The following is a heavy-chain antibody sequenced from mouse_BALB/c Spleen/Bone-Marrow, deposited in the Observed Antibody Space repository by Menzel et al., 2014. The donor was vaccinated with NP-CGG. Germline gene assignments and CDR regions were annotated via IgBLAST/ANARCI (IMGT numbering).Heavy chain of an antibody. J-gene: IGHJ2*01. CDR3: ARKYGDY. Sequence: QLQLKESGAELVRPGSSVKISCKASGYPFSSYWMNWVKQRPGQGLEWIGQIYPGDGETNYNGKFKGNATLTADKSSSTAYMQLISLTSEDSAVYFCARKYGDYWGQGATLTVSS. D-gene: IGHD2-10*02. CDR2: IYPGDGET. V-gene: IGHV1-80*01. CDR1: GYPFSSYW.